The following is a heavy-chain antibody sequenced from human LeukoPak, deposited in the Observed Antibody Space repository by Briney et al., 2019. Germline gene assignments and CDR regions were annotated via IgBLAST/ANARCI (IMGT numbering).Heavy chain of an antibody. CDR1: GGSISSYY. V-gene: IGHV4-59*01. CDR2: IYYSGST. Sequence: SETLSLTCTVSGGSISSYYWSWIRQPPGKGLEWIGYIYYSGSTNYNPSLKSRVTISVDTSKNQFSLKLSSVTAADTAVYYCASATYYYDSSGYYLSHWFDPWGQGTLVTVSS. D-gene: IGHD3-22*01. CDR3: ASATYYYDSSGYYLSHWFDP. J-gene: IGHJ5*02.